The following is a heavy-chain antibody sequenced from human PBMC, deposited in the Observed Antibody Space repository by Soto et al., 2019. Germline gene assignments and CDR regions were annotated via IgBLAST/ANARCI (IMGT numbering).Heavy chain of an antibody. V-gene: IGHV4-39*01. D-gene: IGHD1-26*01. CDR3: ARTVGIVGATRLDY. CDR2: IYYSGST. CDR1: GGSISSSSYY. J-gene: IGHJ4*02. Sequence: SETLSLTCTVSGGSISSSSYYWGWIRQPPGKGLEWIGSIYYSGSTYYNPSLKSRVTISVDTSKNQFSLKLSSVTAADTAVYYCARTVGIVGATRLDYWGQGTLVTVSS.